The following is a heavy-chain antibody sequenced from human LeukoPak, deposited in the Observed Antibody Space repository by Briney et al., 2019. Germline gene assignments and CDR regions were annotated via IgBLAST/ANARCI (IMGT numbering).Heavy chain of an antibody. V-gene: IGHV4-39*01. Sequence: PSETLSLTCTVSGGSISSSSYYWGWIRQPPGKGLEWIGSIYYSGSTYYNPSLKSRVTISVDTSKNQLSLKLSSVTAADTAVYYCARQIRGYSYGYGDYWGQGTLVTVSS. CDR3: ARQIRGYSYGYGDY. CDR1: GGSISSSSYY. CDR2: IYYSGST. J-gene: IGHJ4*02. D-gene: IGHD5-18*01.